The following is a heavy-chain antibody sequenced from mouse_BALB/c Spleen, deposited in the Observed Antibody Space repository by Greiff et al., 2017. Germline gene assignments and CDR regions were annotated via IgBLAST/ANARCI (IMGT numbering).Heavy chain of an antibody. CDR1: GFNIKDTY. Sequence: EVQLQQSGAELVKPGASVKLSCTASGFNIKDTYMHWVKQRPEQGLEWIGRIDPANGNTKYDPKFQGKATITADTSSNTAYLQLSSLTSEDTAVYDCAKGPYYYGSSYFDYWGQGTTLTVSS. J-gene: IGHJ2*01. CDR2: IDPANGNT. D-gene: IGHD1-1*01. CDR3: AKGPYYYGSSYFDY. V-gene: IGHV14-3*02.